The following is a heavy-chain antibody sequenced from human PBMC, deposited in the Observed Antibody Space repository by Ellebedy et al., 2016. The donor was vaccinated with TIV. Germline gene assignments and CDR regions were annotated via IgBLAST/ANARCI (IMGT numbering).Heavy chain of an antibody. Sequence: PGGSLRLSCAASGFSFNIYAMSWVRQAPGKGLEWVSAISGSGGSTYYADSVKGRSIISRDNSKNTLYLQMNSLRAEDTAVYYCAHSGLLASDWYGSLGYWGQGTLVTVSS. J-gene: IGHJ4*02. V-gene: IGHV3-23*01. CDR2: ISGSGGST. CDR1: GFSFNIYA. CDR3: AHSGLLASDWYGSLGY. D-gene: IGHD6-19*01.